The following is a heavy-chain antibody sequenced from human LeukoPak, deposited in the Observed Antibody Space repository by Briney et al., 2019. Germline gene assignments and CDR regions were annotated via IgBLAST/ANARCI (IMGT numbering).Heavy chain of an antibody. CDR1: GFTFSSYA. V-gene: IGHV3-30*04. CDR3: ARDGSRSIVVVTAILYFDY. D-gene: IGHD2-21*02. CDR2: ISYDGSNK. Sequence: GGSLRLSCAASGFTFSSYAMHWVRQAPGKGLEWVAIISYDGSNKHYADSVKGRFTISRDNSKNTLYLQMNSLRAEDTAVYYCARDGSRSIVVVTAILYFDYWGQGTLVTVSS. J-gene: IGHJ4*02.